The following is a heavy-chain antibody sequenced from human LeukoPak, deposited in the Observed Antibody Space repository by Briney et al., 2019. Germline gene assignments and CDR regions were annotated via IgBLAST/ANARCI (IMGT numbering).Heavy chain of an antibody. J-gene: IGHJ5*02. Sequence: PSETLPLTCTVSGCSLSSSYWSWFRQPAGKGLEGIGRIHLSQTTKNNPSLNSRFTLSLHTSKNRFSLNMPPVTAADTAVYYCARGGFAPLDLWGQGILVTVSS. CDR2: IHLSQTT. D-gene: IGHD3-16*01. V-gene: IGHV4-4*07. CDR1: GCSLSSSY. CDR3: ARGGFAPLDL.